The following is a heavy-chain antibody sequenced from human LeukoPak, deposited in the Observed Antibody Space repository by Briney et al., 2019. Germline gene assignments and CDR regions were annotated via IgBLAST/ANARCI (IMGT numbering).Heavy chain of an antibody. J-gene: IGHJ5*02. CDR3: ARRTLVALPREDWFEP. Sequence: ASVKVSCKASGYTFTILYMHWVRQAPGQGLEWMGIINPSGGSTSYAQKFQGRVTMTRDTSTSTVYMELSSLRSEDTAVYYSARRTLVALPREDWFEPWGQGTLVTVSS. CDR2: INPSGGST. V-gene: IGHV1-46*01. CDR1: GYTFTILY. D-gene: IGHD5-12*01.